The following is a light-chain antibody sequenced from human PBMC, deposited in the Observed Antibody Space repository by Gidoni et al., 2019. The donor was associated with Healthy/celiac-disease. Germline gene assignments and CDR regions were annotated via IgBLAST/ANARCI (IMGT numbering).Light chain of an antibody. Sequence: DIVMTQSPDSLAVSLGERATINCKSSQSVLCRSNKKNYLAWYQQKQGQPPKMLIYWASTRESGVPDRFSGSGSGTDFTLTISSMQAEDVAVYYCQQYYSTPITFGQGTRLEIK. J-gene: IGKJ5*01. CDR3: QQYYSTPIT. CDR1: QSVLCRSNKKNY. V-gene: IGKV4-1*01. CDR2: WAS.